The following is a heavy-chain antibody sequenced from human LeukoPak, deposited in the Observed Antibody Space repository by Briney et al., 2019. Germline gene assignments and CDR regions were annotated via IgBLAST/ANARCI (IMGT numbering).Heavy chain of an antibody. J-gene: IGHJ4*02. D-gene: IGHD3-3*01. V-gene: IGHV1-2*02. Sequence: ASVKVSCTPSGYAFSGYYLHWVRQAPGQGLEWMGWISPTSGGTNYAQKFQGRVTMTRDTSISTAYMELSRLRSDDTALYYCARDHDHSYDYWGQGTLVTVSS. CDR3: ARDHDHSYDY. CDR2: ISPTSGGT. CDR1: GYAFSGYY.